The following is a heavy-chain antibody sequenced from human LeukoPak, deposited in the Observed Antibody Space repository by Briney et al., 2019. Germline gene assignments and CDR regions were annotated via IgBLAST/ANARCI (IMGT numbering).Heavy chain of an antibody. J-gene: IGHJ4*02. Sequence: GGSLRLSCAASGFTFSSYAMSWVRQAPGKGLEWVSAISGSGGSTYYVDSVKGRFTISRDNSKNTLYLQMNSLRAEDTAVYYCAKDRGYSYGPFGYWGQGTLVTVSS. CDR2: ISGSGGST. CDR1: GFTFSSYA. CDR3: AKDRGYSYGPFGY. V-gene: IGHV3-23*01. D-gene: IGHD5-18*01.